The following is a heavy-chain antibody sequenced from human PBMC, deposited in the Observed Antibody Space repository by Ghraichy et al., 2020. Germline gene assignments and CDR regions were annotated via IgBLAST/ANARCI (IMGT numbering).Heavy chain of an antibody. Sequence: GGSLRLSCAASGFTFSSYSMNWVRQAPGKGLEWVSYISSSSSTIYYADSVKGRFTISRDNAKNSLYLQMNSLRDEDTAVYYCARDKRYSSGWYTPHALDYWGQGTLVTVSS. D-gene: IGHD6-19*01. CDR2: ISSSSSTI. CDR1: GFTFSSYS. J-gene: IGHJ4*02. CDR3: ARDKRYSSGWYTPHALDY. V-gene: IGHV3-48*02.